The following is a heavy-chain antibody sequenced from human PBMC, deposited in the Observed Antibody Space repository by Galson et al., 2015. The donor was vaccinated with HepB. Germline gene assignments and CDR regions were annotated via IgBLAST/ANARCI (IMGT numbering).Heavy chain of an antibody. D-gene: IGHD5-12*01. Sequence: SVKVSCKASGYNFHTYGMNWVRQAPGQGLEWMGWISGYNGDTEYPQKFQGRVTMTRDTSTTTAYMELRSLRSDDTAVYYCARDSRYSGYDWGFDFWGQGTLVTVSS. CDR3: ARDSRYSGYDWGFDF. J-gene: IGHJ4*02. CDR1: GYNFHTYG. V-gene: IGHV1-18*01. CDR2: ISGYNGDT.